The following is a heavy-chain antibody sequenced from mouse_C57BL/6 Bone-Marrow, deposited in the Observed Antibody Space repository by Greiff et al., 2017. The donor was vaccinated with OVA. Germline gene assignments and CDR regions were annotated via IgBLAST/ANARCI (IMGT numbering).Heavy chain of an antibody. CDR3: ARGDYDGGGFDY. Sequence: EVKLQESGGGLVKPGGSLKLSCAASGFTFSDYGMHWVRQAPEKGLEWVAYISSGSSTIYYADTVKGRFTISRDNAKNTLFLQMTSLRSEDTAMYYCARGDYDGGGFDYWGQGTTLTVSS. CDR2: ISSGSSTI. J-gene: IGHJ2*01. D-gene: IGHD2-4*01. V-gene: IGHV5-17*01. CDR1: GFTFSDYG.